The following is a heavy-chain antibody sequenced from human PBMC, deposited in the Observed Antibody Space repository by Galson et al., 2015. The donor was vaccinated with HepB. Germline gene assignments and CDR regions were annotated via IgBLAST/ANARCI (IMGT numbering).Heavy chain of an antibody. CDR2: ISGSGGST. V-gene: IGHV3-23*01. Sequence: SLRLSCAASGFTFSSYAMSWVRQAPGKGLEWVSAISGSGGSTYYADSVKGRFTISRDNSKNTLYLQMNSLGAEDTAVYYCAQDYYDSSGYTGNFQHWGQGTLVTVSS. J-gene: IGHJ1*01. D-gene: IGHD3-22*01. CDR1: GFTFSSYA. CDR3: AQDYYDSSGYTGNFQH.